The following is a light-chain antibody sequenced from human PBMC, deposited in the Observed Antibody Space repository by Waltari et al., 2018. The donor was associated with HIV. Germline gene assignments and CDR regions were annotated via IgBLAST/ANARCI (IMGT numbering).Light chain of an antibody. CDR1: QSVLYSSNNKDY. CDR2: WAS. Sequence: DIVMTQTPDSLAVSLGERATINCKSSQSVLYSSNNKDYLAWYQQRPGQPPKLLIYWASTRESGVPDRFSGSGSGTDFNLTISSLQAEDVAVYYCQQFYGAVYTFGQGTKLEIK. J-gene: IGKJ2*01. CDR3: QQFYGAVYT. V-gene: IGKV4-1*01.